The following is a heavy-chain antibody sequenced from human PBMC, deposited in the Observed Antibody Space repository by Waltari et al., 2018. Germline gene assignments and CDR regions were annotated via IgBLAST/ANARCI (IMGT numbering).Heavy chain of an antibody. Sequence: QAQLQELGPGEVKPSETLSFRCAVSGDSISTSTFYWGWVRQPPGKGLEWVGSVYYNGSKFYNPSPKSRLTLSMDTSNNHFSLSLTSVTAADTAVYYCVRQRSADFWSGYFDLWGQGTLVTVSS. CDR2: VYYNGSK. J-gene: IGHJ4*02. CDR1: GDSISTSTFY. D-gene: IGHD3-3*01. CDR3: VRQRSADFWSGYFDL. V-gene: IGHV4-39*01.